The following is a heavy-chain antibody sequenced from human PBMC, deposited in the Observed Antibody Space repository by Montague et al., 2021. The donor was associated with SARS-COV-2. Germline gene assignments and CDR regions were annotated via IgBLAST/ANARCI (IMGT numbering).Heavy chain of an antibody. CDR2: IYHSGST. CDR3: ARERRYCSGGSCYSGWFDP. V-gene: IGHV4-38-2*02. D-gene: IGHD2-15*01. J-gene: IGHJ5*02. Sequence: SETLSLTCTVSGYSISSGYYWGWIRQPPGKGLEWIGSIYHSGSTYYNPSLKSRVTISVDTSKNQFSLKLSSVTAADTAVYYCARERRYCSGGSCYSGWFDPCGQGTLVTVSS. CDR1: GYSISSGYY.